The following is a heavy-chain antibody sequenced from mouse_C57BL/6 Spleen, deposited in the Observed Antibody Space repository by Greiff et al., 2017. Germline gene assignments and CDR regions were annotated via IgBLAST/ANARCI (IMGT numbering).Heavy chain of an antibody. CDR1: GFTFSDYY. CDR3: TRDGELRPFDY. Sequence: EVKLMESEGGLVQPGSSMKLSCTASGFTFSDYYMAWVRQVPEKGLEWVANINYDGSSTYYLDSLKSRFTISRDNAKNILYLQMSSLKSEDTATYCCTRDGELRPFDYWGQGTTLTVSS. CDR2: INYDGSST. V-gene: IGHV5-16*01. D-gene: IGHD4-1*01. J-gene: IGHJ2*01.